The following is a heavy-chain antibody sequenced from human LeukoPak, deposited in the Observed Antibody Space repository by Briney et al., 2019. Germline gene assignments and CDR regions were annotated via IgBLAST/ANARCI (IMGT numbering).Heavy chain of an antibody. D-gene: IGHD3-3*02. V-gene: IGHV4-59*11. Sequence: PSETLSLTCTVSGDSIRTHYGTGVRQPPGKGLEWVGSVYYTGGTNYNPSLESRVTISVDRSRDQFSLRLSSVTAADTAVYFCTRGSIYEFDYWGRGTLVTVSS. CDR3: TRGSIYEFDY. CDR2: VYYTGGT. CDR1: GDSIRTHY. J-gene: IGHJ4*02.